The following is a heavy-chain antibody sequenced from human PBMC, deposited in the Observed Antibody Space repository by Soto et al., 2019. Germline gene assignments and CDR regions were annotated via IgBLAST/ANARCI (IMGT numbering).Heavy chain of an antibody. D-gene: IGHD3-10*01. CDR2: IWYDGSNK. J-gene: IGHJ4*02. CDR1: GFTFSSYG. V-gene: IGHV3-33*01. CDR3: ARAPRGVIPHHFDS. Sequence: QVQLVESGGGMVQPGRSLRLSCAASGFTFSSYGMHWVRQAPGKGLEWVAVIWYDGSNKYSADSVKGRFTISRDNSKNTLDLQMTSLRAEDTAVYYCARAPRGVIPHHFDSWGQGTLVTVSS.